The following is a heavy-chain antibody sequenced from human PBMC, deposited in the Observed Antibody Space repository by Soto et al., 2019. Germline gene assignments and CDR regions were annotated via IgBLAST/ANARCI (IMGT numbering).Heavy chain of an antibody. CDR2: LSSTGKSA. CDR3: AKDRQYPRDYFHY. CDR1: GFTLSSYP. Sequence: VQLLESGGGLVQPGGSLRLSCAASGFTLSSYPMIWVRQAPGKGLEWVSGLSSTGKSAEYADSVKGRFTISRDSDKNTLHLQMNSLRADDTAVYYCAKDRQYPRDYFHYWGQGTLVTVSS. V-gene: IGHV3-23*01. J-gene: IGHJ4*02. D-gene: IGHD4-4*01.